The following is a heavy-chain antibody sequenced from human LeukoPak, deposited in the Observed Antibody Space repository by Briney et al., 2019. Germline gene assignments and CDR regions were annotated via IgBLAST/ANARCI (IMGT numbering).Heavy chain of an antibody. D-gene: IGHD4-23*01. J-gene: IGHJ3*02. CDR2: INPSGGST. CDR3: ARKDYGGKVEGAFDI. V-gene: IGHV1-46*01. CDR1: GYTFTSYG. Sequence: GASVKVSCKASGYTFTSYGISWVRQAPGQGLEWMGIINPSGGSTSYAQKFQGRVTMTRDTSTSTVYMELSSLRSEDTAVYYCARKDYGGKVEGAFDIWGQGTMVTVSS.